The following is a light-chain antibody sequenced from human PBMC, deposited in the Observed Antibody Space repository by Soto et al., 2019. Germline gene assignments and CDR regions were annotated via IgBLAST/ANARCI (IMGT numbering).Light chain of an antibody. J-gene: IGKJ2*01. CDR2: GAS. CDR3: QQYNNWPQT. V-gene: IGKV3-15*01. Sequence: EIVMTQSPATLSVSPGERATLSCRASQSVSSNLAWYQQKPGQDPRLLIYGASTRATGIPARFSGSGSGTECTLTISSLQSEDFAVYYCQQYNNWPQTFGQGTKLEIK. CDR1: QSVSSN.